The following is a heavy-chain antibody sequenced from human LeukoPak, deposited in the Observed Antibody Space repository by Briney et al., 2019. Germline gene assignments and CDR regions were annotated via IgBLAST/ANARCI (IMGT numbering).Heavy chain of an antibody. CDR3: ARGRGLPVRPPNEGFLDY. CDR2: ISGSGGST. J-gene: IGHJ4*02. V-gene: IGHV3-23*01. Sequence: LAGGSLRLSCAASGFTFSSYAMSWVRQAPGKGLEWVSAISGSGGSTYYADSVKGRFTISRDKFMNTLYLQMNSLRAEDTAVYYCARGRGLPVRPPNEGFLDYWGRGTLVTVSS. CDR1: GFTFSSYA. D-gene: IGHD6-6*01.